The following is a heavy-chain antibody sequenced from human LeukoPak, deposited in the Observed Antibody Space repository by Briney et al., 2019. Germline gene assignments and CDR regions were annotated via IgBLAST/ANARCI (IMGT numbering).Heavy chain of an antibody. J-gene: IGHJ2*01. D-gene: IGHD5/OR15-5a*01. Sequence: PSETLSLTCTVSGGSSSSTSYYWGWIRQPPGKGLEWIGSIYYTGSTYYNPSLKSRVTISVDTSKNQFSLKLSSVTAAHTAVYYCARHVSLRYFDLWGRGTLVTVSS. CDR3: ARHVSLRYFDL. CDR1: GGSSSSTSYY. CDR2: IYYTGST. V-gene: IGHV4-39*01.